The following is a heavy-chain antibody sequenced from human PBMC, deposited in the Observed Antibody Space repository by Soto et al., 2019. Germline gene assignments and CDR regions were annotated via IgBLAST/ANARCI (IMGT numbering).Heavy chain of an antibody. CDR3: AREYYYDGSGYYSPFDP. CDR1: GGSISSYY. CDR2: IYYSGIT. J-gene: IGHJ5*02. Sequence: SETLSFTCTVSGGSISSYYWSWIRQPPGRGLEWMGYIYYSGITNYNPSLKSRITISVDKSKNQLSLKLSSVTAADTAVYYCAREYYYDGSGYYSPFDPWGQGTLVTVSS. V-gene: IGHV4-59*08. D-gene: IGHD3-22*01.